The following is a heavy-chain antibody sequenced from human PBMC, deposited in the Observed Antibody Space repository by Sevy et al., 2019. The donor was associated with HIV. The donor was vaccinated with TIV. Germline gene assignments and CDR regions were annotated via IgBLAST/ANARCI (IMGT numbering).Heavy chain of an antibody. J-gene: IGHJ6*03. V-gene: IGHV3-23*01. CDR3: AKNPVEWLGYNYYYMDV. D-gene: IGHD3-3*01. CDR1: GFTFSSYA. Sequence: GGSLRLSRAASGFTFSSYAMSWVRQAPGKGLEWVSGINSSGGSTYYADSVKGRFTISRDNSKNTLYLQMSSLRPEDTAVYFCAKNPVEWLGYNYYYMDVWGKGATVTVSS. CDR2: INSSGGST.